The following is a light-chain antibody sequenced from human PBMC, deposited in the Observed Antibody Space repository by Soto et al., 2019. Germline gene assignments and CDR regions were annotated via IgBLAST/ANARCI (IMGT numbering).Light chain of an antibody. J-gene: IGKJ4*01. CDR3: QQYGSSPPLT. Sequence: LSLSPGERGTLSCRASQSVTSYLAWYQQKPGQAPRLLIYGASSRATGIPDRFSGSGSGTDFTLTISRLEPEDFAVYYCQQYGSSPPLTFGGGTKVDIK. CDR2: GAS. CDR1: QSVTSY. V-gene: IGKV3-20*01.